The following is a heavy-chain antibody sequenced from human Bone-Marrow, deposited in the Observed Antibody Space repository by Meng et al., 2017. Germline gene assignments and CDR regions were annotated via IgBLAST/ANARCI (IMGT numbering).Heavy chain of an antibody. CDR3: ARDRGPGYYDSSGYYFSARYYYYGMDV. V-gene: IGHV3-7*01. CDR2: IKQGGSEK. J-gene: IGHJ6*02. D-gene: IGHD3-22*01. CDR1: GFTFSSYW. Sequence: LTCAASGFTFSSYWMSWVRQAPGKGLEWVANIKQGGSEKYYVDSVKGRFTISRDNAKNSLYLQMNSLRAEDTAVYYCARDRGPGYYDSSGYYFSARYYYYGMDVWGQGTTVTVSS.